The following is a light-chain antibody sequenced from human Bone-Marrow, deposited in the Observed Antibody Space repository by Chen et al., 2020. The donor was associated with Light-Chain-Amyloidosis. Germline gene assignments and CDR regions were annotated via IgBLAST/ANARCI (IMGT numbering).Light chain of an antibody. CDR1: NLGSTS. V-gene: IGLV3-21*02. J-gene: IGLJ3*02. CDR3: QVWDRSSDRPV. Sequence: SYVLTQPSSVSGAPGQTATMACGGNNLGSTSVHWYQQTPGQAPLLVVYDDSDRPSGIPERLYGSNSGNTATLTISRVEAGDEADYYCQVWDRSSDRPVFGGGTKLTVL. CDR2: DDS.